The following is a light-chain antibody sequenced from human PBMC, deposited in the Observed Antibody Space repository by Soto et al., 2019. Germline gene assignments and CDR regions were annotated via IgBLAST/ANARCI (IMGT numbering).Light chain of an antibody. Sequence: SALTQPASVSGSPGQSITISCTGTSSDVGSYNLVSWYQQHPGKAPKLMIYEGSKRPSGVSNRFSGSKSGNTASLTISGLQAEDEADYYCCSYAGSSTLRVFGTGTKVTVL. J-gene: IGLJ1*01. V-gene: IGLV2-23*01. CDR1: SSDVGSYNL. CDR3: CSYAGSSTLRV. CDR2: EGS.